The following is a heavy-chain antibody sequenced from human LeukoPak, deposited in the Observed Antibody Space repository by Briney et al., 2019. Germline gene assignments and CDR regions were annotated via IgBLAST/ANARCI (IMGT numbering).Heavy chain of an antibody. J-gene: IGHJ3*02. CDR3: ARDSYGDYVRNAFDI. Sequence: ASVKVSCKASGGTFSSYAISWGRQAPGQGLEWMGGIIPIFGTANYAQKFQGRVTITADESTSTAYMELSSLRSEDTAVYYCARDSYGDYVRNAFDIWGQGTMVTVSS. D-gene: IGHD4-17*01. CDR2: IIPIFGTA. CDR1: GGTFSSYA. V-gene: IGHV1-69*01.